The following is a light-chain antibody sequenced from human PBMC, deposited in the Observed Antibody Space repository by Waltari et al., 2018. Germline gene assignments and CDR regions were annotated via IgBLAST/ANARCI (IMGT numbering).Light chain of an antibody. Sequence: QSALTQPASVSGSPGQSITISCTGTSSDIGGYNYVSWYQQHPGKAPKVLIYDVIKRPSGVANRFSGSKSGNTAALTISGLQADDEADYYCTSYESGGTWVFGGGTKVTV. V-gene: IGLV2-14*03. CDR1: SSDIGGYNY. CDR2: DVI. CDR3: TSYESGGTWV. J-gene: IGLJ3*02.